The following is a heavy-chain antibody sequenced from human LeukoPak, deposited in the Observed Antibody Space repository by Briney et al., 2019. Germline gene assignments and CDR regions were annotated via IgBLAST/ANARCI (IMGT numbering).Heavy chain of an antibody. D-gene: IGHD4-17*01. J-gene: IGHJ4*02. Sequence: SETLSLTCTVSGGSISSGGYYWSRIRQHPGKGLEWIGYIHYSGSTYYNPSLKSRVTISVDTSKNQFSLKLSSVTAADTAVYYCASGTVTARTQFDYWGQGTLVTVSS. CDR3: ASGTVTARTQFDY. CDR1: GGSISSGGYY. CDR2: IHYSGST. V-gene: IGHV4-31*03.